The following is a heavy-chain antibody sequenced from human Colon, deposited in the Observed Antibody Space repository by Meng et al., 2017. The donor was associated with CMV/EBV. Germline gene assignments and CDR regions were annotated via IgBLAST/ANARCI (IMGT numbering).Heavy chain of an antibody. V-gene: IGHV4-34*01. CDR2: INHSGST. CDR1: GGSFSDFY. CDR3: ARAGNRRLHLIDY. Sequence: SETLSLTCTVSGGSFSDFYWSWIRQPPGKGLEWIGEINHSGSTNYNPSLKSRVTISVDTSKNQFSLNLRSVTAADTAVYYCARAGNRRLHLIDYWGQGTLVTVSS. J-gene: IGHJ4*02. D-gene: IGHD4-11*01.